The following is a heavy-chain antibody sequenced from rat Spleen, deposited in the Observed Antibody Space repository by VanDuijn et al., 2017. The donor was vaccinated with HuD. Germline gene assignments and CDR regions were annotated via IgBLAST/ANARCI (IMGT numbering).Heavy chain of an antibody. J-gene: IGHJ2*01. CDR1: GFTFSNYW. D-gene: IGHD1-11*01. V-gene: IGHV5-31*01. Sequence: EVQLVESGGGLVQPGRSLKLSCVASGFTFSNYWMTWIRQAPGKGLEWVASITHIGATSYYPDSVKGRFTISREDGRSTLYLQMNSLRSEDTATYYCTRLDYGGSYFDYWGQGVMVTVSS. CDR3: TRLDYGGSYFDY. CDR2: ITHIGATS.